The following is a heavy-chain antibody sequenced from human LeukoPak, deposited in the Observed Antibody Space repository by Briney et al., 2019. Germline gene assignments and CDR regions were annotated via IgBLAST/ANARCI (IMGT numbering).Heavy chain of an antibody. D-gene: IGHD3-10*01. Sequence: GGSLRLSCAASGFTFSDYYMSWIRQAPGEGLEWVSYISSSGSTVYYADSVKGRFTISRDNAKNSLYLQMNSLRAEDTAVYYCARVLVVRGVIPDAFDIWGQGTMVTVSS. CDR1: GFTFSDYY. J-gene: IGHJ3*02. CDR3: ARVLVVRGVIPDAFDI. CDR2: ISSSGSTV. V-gene: IGHV3-11*01.